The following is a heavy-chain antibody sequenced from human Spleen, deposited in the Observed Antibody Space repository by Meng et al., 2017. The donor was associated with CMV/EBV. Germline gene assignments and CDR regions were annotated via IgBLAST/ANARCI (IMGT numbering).Heavy chain of an antibody. CDR3: TRVGSSTWTIMFEY. V-gene: IGHV3-49*04. Sequence: GGSLRLSCSASGFTFGDRAMGWVRQAPGKGLEWVGLIRSKAYGGRTEYAASVTGRFIISRDDSKSIAYLQMNSLKSEDTAVYYCTRVGSSTWTIMFEYWGQGALVTVSS. CDR1: GFTFGDRA. D-gene: IGHD6-13*01. J-gene: IGHJ4*02. CDR2: IRSKAYGGRT.